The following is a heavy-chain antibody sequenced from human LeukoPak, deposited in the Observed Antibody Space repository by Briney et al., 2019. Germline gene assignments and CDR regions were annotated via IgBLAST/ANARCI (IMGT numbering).Heavy chain of an antibody. CDR3: ARGRRIAAAGLYYFDY. CDR2: ISSSSSYI. J-gene: IGHJ4*02. Sequence: GGSLRLSCAASGFTFSNYAMIWVRQAPGKGLEWVSSISSSSSYIYYADSVKGRFTISRDNAKNSVYLQMNSLSAKDTAVYYCARGRRIAAAGLYYFDYWGQGTLVTVSS. V-gene: IGHV3-21*01. CDR1: GFTFSNYA. D-gene: IGHD6-13*01.